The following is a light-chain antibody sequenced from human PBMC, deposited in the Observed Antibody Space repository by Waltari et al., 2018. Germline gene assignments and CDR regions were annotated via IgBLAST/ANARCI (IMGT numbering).Light chain of an antibody. J-gene: IGKJ4*01. CDR1: QGNSSR. V-gene: IGKV1D-12*01. CDR2: ESS. CDR3: QQTNSFPLT. Sequence: DLQMTQSPSSVSASVGDSVTITCRVSQGNSSRLAWYQQKPGKAPNLLIYESSSLQSGAPSRFSGSGSETDFTLTVSSLQPEDVATYYCQQTNSFPLTFGGGTKVDIK.